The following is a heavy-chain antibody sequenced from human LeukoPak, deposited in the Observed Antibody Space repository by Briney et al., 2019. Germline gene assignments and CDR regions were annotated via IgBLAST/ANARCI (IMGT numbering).Heavy chain of an antibody. CDR2: IYSGGST. Sequence: GGSLRLSCAASGFTVSNNYMSWVRQAPGKGLEWVSVIYSGGSTYYADSVKGRFTISRDNSKNTLYLQMNSLRAEDTAVYYCARIYVWGSYSPYYLDYWGQGILVTVSS. D-gene: IGHD3-16*01. CDR3: ARIYVWGSYSPYYLDY. CDR1: GFTVSNNY. V-gene: IGHV3-53*01. J-gene: IGHJ4*02.